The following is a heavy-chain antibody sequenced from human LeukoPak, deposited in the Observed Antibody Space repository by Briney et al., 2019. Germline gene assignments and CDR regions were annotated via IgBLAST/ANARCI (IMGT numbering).Heavy chain of an antibody. Sequence: PGGSLRLSCAASGFTFSSYWMSWVRQAPGKGLEWVANIKQDGSEKYYVDSVKGRFTISRDNAKNSLYLQMNSLRAEDTAVYYCARDLVHPITMIVYYFDYWGQGTLVTVSS. CDR1: GFTFSSYW. J-gene: IGHJ4*02. D-gene: IGHD3-22*01. CDR3: ARDLVHPITMIVYYFDY. V-gene: IGHV3-7*01. CDR2: IKQDGSEK.